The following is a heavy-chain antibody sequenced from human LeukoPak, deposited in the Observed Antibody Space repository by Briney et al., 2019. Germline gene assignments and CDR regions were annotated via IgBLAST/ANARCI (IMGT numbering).Heavy chain of an antibody. Sequence: PSETLSLTCTVSGGSISSSSYYWGWIRQPPGKGLEWIGTIYYSGTTYYNPSLKSRVTISADTSKNHFSLKLSSVTAADTAVYYCARPGHSYYYMGVWGKGTTVTVSS. D-gene: IGHD1-1*01. J-gene: IGHJ6*03. CDR3: ARPGHSYYYMGV. CDR1: GGSISSSSYY. V-gene: IGHV4-39*02. CDR2: IYYSGTT.